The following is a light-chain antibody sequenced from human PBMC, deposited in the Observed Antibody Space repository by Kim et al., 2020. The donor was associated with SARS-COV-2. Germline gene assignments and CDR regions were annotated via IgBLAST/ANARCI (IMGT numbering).Light chain of an antibody. Sequence: EVVLTQSPGTLSLAPGERATLSCRTSQSVSTSYLAWFQHKPGQAPRLLIYAAFNRATGIPDRFTGSGSGTDFTLTISRLEPEDFAVYYCHHFGGTLWTFGQGTKVDIK. CDR2: AAF. CDR3: HHFGGTLWT. J-gene: IGKJ1*01. V-gene: IGKV3-20*01. CDR1: QSVSTSY.